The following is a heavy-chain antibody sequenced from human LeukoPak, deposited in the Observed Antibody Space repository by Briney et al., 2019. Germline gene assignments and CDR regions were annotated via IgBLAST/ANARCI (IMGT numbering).Heavy chain of an antibody. Sequence: GGSLRLSGAASGLTFSSHAMTWVRQAPGKGLEWVSAISGSGGSTYYADSVKGRFTVSRDNSKNTLYLQMKSLRAEDTAVYYCGKASRRGYCSSTSCYVFDIWGQGTMVTVSS. CDR2: ISGSGGST. CDR3: GKASRRGYCSSTSCYVFDI. V-gene: IGHV3-23*01. D-gene: IGHD2-2*01. CDR1: GLTFSSHA. J-gene: IGHJ3*02.